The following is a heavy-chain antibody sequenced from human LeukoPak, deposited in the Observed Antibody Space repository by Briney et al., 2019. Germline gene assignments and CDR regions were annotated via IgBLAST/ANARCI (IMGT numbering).Heavy chain of an antibody. D-gene: IGHD1-26*01. CDR2: IYYSGST. V-gene: IGHV4-31*03. CDR3: ARWLVGAPGFFDY. J-gene: IGHJ4*02. Sequence: PSETLSLTCTVSGGSISSGGYYWSWIRQHPGKGLEWIGYIYYSGSTYYNPSLKSRVTISVDTSKNQFSLKLSSVTAADTAVYYCARWLVGAPGFFDYWGQGTLVTVSS. CDR1: GGSISSGGYY.